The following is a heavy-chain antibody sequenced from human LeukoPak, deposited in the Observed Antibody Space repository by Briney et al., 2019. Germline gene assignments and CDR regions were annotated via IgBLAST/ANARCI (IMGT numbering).Heavy chain of an antibody. V-gene: IGHV3-7*05. CDR1: GFTFSRYW. J-gene: IGHJ4*02. Sequence: PGGSLRLSCAASGFTFSRYWMSWVRQAPGKGLEWVANIKEDGSEKYYVDSVKGRFTISRDNAKNSLLLQMNSLRAEDTAVYYCASAIVLRPGSLDYWGQGALVTVSS. D-gene: IGHD1-26*01. CDR3: ASAIVLRPGSLDY. CDR2: IKEDGSEK.